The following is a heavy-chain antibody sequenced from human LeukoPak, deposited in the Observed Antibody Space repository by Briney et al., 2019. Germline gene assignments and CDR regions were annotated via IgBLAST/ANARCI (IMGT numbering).Heavy chain of an antibody. CDR3: ARLGGSGDTFDI. CDR1: GGSISSRNYY. V-gene: IGHV4-39*01. Sequence: SETLSLTCTVSGGSISSRNYYGGWIRQPPGKGLEWIGCIYSSGSTHYNPSLMSRVTISVDTSKSQFSLKLSSVTAADTAVYYCARLGGSGDTFDIWGQGTMVTVSS. D-gene: IGHD3-10*01. CDR2: IYSSGST. J-gene: IGHJ3*02.